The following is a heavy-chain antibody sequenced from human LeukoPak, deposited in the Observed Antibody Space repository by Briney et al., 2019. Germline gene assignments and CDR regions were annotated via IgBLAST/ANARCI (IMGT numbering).Heavy chain of an antibody. J-gene: IGHJ4*02. CDR2: FSRSGSTI. Sequence: PGGSLRPSCAASGFTFISYEMNWVRQAPGKGLEWVSYFSRSGSTIYYADSVKGRFTISRDNAKNSLYLQMNSLRVEDTAVYYCASGYDLLYWGQATLVTVSP. CDR3: ASGYDLLY. D-gene: IGHD5-12*01. V-gene: IGHV3-48*03. CDR1: GFTFISYE.